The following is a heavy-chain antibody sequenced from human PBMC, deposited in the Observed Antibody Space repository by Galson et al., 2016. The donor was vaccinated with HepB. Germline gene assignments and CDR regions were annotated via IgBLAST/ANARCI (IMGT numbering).Heavy chain of an antibody. CDR2: IFHDGDT. CDR1: DLSISSGHF. J-gene: IGHJ5*02. V-gene: IGHV4-38-2*02. Sequence: SETLSLTCSVSDLSISSGHFWVWIRQPPGKGLEWLGRIFHDGDTSYNPSLERRLTMSVDTSKNQFSLWLTSVTASDTATYFCARDRDPGGMLSGYYPWGQGTRVTVSS. CDR3: ARDRDPGGMLSGYYP. D-gene: IGHD3-9*01.